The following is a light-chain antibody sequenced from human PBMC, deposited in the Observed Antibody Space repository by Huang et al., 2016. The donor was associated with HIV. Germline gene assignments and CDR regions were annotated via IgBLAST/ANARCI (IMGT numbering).Light chain of an antibody. CDR2: DAS. CDR3: QQRSNWPPTT. V-gene: IGKV3-11*01. Sequence: EVVLTQSPATLYLSPGERATLSCRASQSISRYLSWYQHKPGQAPRLLRYDASNRATGIPARFSGSGSGTDFTLTISSLEPEDFAVYYCQQRSNWPPTTFGQGTKVEIK. CDR1: QSISRY. J-gene: IGKJ1*01.